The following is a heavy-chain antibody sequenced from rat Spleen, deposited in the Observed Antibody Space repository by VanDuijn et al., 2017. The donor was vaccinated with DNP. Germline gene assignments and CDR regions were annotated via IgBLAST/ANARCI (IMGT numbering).Heavy chain of an antibody. CDR3: TRDNYSSYMPYYYAMDA. CDR2: IMYEESRT. CDR1: GFTFSDYN. D-gene: IGHD1-2*01. Sequence: EVQLVESGGGLVQPGRSLKLSCAASGFTFSDYNMAWVRQAPKKGLEWVATIMYEESRTYYRDSVKGRFTISRDNAKSTLYLQMDSLRSEDTATYYCTRDNYSSYMPYYYAMDAWGQGTSVTVSS. V-gene: IGHV5-7*01. J-gene: IGHJ4*01.